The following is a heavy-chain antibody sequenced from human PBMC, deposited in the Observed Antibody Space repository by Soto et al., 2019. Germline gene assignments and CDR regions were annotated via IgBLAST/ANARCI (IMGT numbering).Heavy chain of an antibody. CDR2: ISDSGDRT. CDR1: GFTLSMSA. V-gene: IGHV3-23*01. CDR3: AKDRGIIVKAGDAFDV. D-gene: IGHD3-16*02. J-gene: IGHJ3*01. Sequence: GGSLRLSCASSGFTLSMSAVNWVRQAPGKGLEWVSYISDSGDRTYYADSVKGRFTISRDRSKNTVSLQMDSLRAEDTAVYYCAKDRGIIVKAGDAFDVWGQGTKVTVS.